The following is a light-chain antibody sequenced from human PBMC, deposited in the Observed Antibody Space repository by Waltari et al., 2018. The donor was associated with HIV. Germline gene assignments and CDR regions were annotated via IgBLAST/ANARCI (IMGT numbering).Light chain of an antibody. J-gene: IGLJ2*01. V-gene: IGLV2-8*01. CDR2: EVN. Sequence: QSALTQPPSASGSPGQSVTISCTGTSRDVGGYDYVSWYQQHPGKAPKLMIYEVNKRPSGVADRFSGSKSGNTASLTVSGLQAEDEADYYCSSYAGSNNLGVFGGGTKLTVL. CDR3: SSYAGSNNLGV. CDR1: SRDVGGYDY.